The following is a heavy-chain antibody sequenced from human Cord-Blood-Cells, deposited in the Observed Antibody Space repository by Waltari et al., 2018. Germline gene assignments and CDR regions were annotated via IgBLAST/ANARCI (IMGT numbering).Heavy chain of an antibody. J-gene: IGHJ3*02. D-gene: IGHD1-26*01. CDR3: ATRYSGSYYAFDI. V-gene: IGHV4-34*01. Sequence: QVQLQQWGAGLLKTSETLSLTCAVYGGSFSGYYWGWFRQPPGKGLEWIGEINHSGSTNYNPSLKSRVTISVDTSKNQFSLKLSSVTAADTAVYYCATRYSGSYYAFDIWGQGTMVTVSS. CDR2: INHSGST. CDR1: GGSFSGYY.